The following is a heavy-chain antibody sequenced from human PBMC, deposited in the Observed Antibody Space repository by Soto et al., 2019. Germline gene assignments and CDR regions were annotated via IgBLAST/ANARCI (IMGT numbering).Heavy chain of an antibody. J-gene: IGHJ4*02. CDR2: ITDTGGDT. CDR3: ARGSTDSYPGSRIFDF. D-gene: IGHD3-10*01. V-gene: IGHV3-23*01. CDR1: GITFGRRA. Sequence: PGGSLRLSGVASGITFGRRAMSWVRQAPGEGLEWVSTITDTGGDTKYADSVRGRFTMSRDNSKKTLYLQMNSLRVEDSALYYCARGSTDSYPGSRIFDFWGRGTLVTVSS.